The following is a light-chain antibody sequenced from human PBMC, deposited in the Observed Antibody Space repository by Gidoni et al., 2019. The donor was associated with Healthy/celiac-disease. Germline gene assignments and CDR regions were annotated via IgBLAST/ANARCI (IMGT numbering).Light chain of an antibody. V-gene: IGKV3-11*01. J-gene: IGKJ4*01. CDR2: DAS. CDR3: QQRSNWPPLT. CDR1: QRVSSY. Sequence: IVLTQSTATLSSSPGERATLSCRASQRVSSYLAWYQQKPGQAPRHLIYDASNRATGIPARFSGSGSGTDFTLTISSLEPEDFAVYYCQQRSNWPPLTFGGGTKVEIK.